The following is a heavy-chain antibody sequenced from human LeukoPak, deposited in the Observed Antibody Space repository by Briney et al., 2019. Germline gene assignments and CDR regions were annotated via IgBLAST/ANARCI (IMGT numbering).Heavy chain of an antibody. CDR2: ISYDGSNK. D-gene: IGHD2-2*01. CDR1: GFTFSSYA. Sequence: PGGSLRLSCAASGFTFSSYAMHWVRQAPGKGLEWVAVISYDGSNKYYADSVKGRFTISRDNSKNTLYLQMNSLRAEDTAVYYCARDLTDCSSTSCYTTVSYFDYWGQGTLVTVSS. CDR3: ARDLTDCSSTSCYTTVSYFDY. J-gene: IGHJ4*01. V-gene: IGHV3-30-3*01.